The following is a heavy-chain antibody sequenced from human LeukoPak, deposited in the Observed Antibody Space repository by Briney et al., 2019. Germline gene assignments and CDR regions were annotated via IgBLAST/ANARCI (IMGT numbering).Heavy chain of an antibody. CDR2: INPNSGGT. D-gene: IGHD4-17*01. CDR1: GCTFTGYY. Sequence: ASVQVSCKASGCTFTGYYMHWVRQAPGQGLEWMGWINPNSGGTNYAQKFQGRVTMTRDTSISTAYMELSRLRSDDTAVYYCARAWWDYGDYEFDPWGQGTLVTVSS. V-gene: IGHV1-2*02. J-gene: IGHJ5*02. CDR3: ARAWWDYGDYEFDP.